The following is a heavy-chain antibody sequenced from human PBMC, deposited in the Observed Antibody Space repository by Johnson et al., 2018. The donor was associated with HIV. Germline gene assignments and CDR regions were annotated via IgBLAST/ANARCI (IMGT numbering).Heavy chain of an antibody. CDR2: ISYDGINK. D-gene: IGHD3-10*01. CDR1: GFSFSAYY. J-gene: IGHJ3*02. Sequence: QVQLVESGGGVVKPGGSLRLSCEASGFSFSAYYMTWIRQAPGKGLEWETIISYDGINKYYAESVKGRFTISRDISKDTLYLQMNSLRAEDTAVYYCAIGRGEFPRHAFDIWGQGTMVTVSS. V-gene: IGHV3-30*03. CDR3: AIGRGEFPRHAFDI.